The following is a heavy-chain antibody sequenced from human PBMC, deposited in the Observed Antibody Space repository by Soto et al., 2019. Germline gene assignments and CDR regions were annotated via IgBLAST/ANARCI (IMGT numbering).Heavy chain of an antibody. CDR2: LNAGDGNT. V-gene: IGHV1-3*01. CDR1: GYTFTTHA. Sequence: QVQLVQSGAAVKEPGASVKVSCRASGYTFTTHAMHWVRQAPGQRLEWLGWLNAGDGNTKYSQRFQGRVSFTRDTSASTAYMELISLTSEDTAVYYCVNDTITIFFNVFDLWGQGTMVAVSS. D-gene: IGHD3-3*01. CDR3: VNDTITIFFNVFDL. J-gene: IGHJ3*01.